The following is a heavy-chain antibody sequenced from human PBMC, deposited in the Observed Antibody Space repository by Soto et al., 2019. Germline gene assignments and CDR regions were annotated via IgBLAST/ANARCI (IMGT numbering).Heavy chain of an antibody. CDR3: ARVSYGDYGYNYYYYYGMDV. CDR2: ISAYNGNT. V-gene: IGHV1-18*04. J-gene: IGHJ6*02. CDR1: GYTFTSYG. Sequence: ASVKVSCKASGYTFTSYGISWVRQAPGQGLEWMGWISAYNGNTNYAQKLQGRVTMTTDTSTSTAYMELRSLRSDDTAVYYCARVSYGDYGYNYYYYYGMDVWGQGTTVTVS. D-gene: IGHD4-17*01.